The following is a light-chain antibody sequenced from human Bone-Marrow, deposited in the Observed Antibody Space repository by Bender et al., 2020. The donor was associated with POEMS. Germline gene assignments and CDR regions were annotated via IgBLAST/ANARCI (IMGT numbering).Light chain of an antibody. V-gene: IGLV1-44*01. CDR1: NSNIGANN. CDR2: TNN. J-gene: IGLJ3*02. CDR3: AAWDDSLNGVV. Sequence: QPILTQPPSTSGTPGQRVTISCSGSNSNIGANNVNWYQQLPGTAPQLLIYTNNQRPSGVPDRFSGSKSDTSASLAISGLQSEDEADYYCAAWDDSLNGVVFGGGTHLTVL.